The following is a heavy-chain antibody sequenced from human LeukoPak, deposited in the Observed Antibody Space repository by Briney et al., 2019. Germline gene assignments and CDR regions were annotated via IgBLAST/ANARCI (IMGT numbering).Heavy chain of an antibody. V-gene: IGHV3-23*01. J-gene: IGHJ4*02. CDR2: ISGSGGST. CDR3: ARPKYSSSWQIFDY. Sequence: PGGSLRLSCAASGFTFSSYAMSWVRQAPGKGLEWVSAISGSGGSTYYADSVKGRFTISRDNAKNSVFLQMNSLRAEDTAVYYCARPKYSSSWQIFDYWGQGTLVTASS. CDR1: GFTFSSYA. D-gene: IGHD6-13*01.